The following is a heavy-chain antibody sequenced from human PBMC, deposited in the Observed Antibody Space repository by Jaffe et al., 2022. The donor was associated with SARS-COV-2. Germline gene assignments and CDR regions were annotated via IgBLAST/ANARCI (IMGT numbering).Heavy chain of an antibody. CDR3: AKDLRNYYDSSGYTDAFDI. CDR2: ISGSGGST. D-gene: IGHD3-22*01. Sequence: EVQLVESGGGLVQPGGSLRLSCAASGFTFSSYAMSWVRQAPGKGLEWVSAISGSGGSTYYADSVKGRFTISRDNSKNTLYLQMNSLRAEDTAVYYCAKDLRNYYDSSGYTDAFDIWGQGTMVTVSS. V-gene: IGHV3-23*04. CDR1: GFTFSSYA. J-gene: IGHJ3*02.